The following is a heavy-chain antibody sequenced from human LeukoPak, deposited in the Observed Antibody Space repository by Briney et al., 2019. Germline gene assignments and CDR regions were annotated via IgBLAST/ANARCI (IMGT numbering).Heavy chain of an antibody. CDR2: ISNSGSYT. J-gene: IGHJ4*02. Sequence: GGSLRLSCAASGFTFSDEYMSWIRQAPGKGLEWVSYISNSGSYTNYADSVRGRITISRDNAKNSLYLQMNSLRAEDTAVYYCARSRGAGPGAYFDYWGQGTLITVSS. CDR3: ARSRGAGPGAYFDY. CDR1: GFTFSDEY. D-gene: IGHD6-19*01. V-gene: IGHV3-11*03.